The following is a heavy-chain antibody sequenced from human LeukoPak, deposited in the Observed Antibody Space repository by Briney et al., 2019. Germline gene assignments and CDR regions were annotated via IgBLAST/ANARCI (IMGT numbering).Heavy chain of an antibody. J-gene: IGHJ4*02. CDR2: ISAYNGNT. Sequence: ASVKVSCKASGYTFTSYGISWVRQAPGQGLEWMGWISAYNGNTNYAQKFQGRVTMTRDTSISTAYMELGRLRSDDTAVYYCARVFVSGGYYFDYWGQGTLVTVSS. V-gene: IGHV1-18*01. D-gene: IGHD3-10*01. CDR3: ARVFVSGGYYFDY. CDR1: GYTFTSYG.